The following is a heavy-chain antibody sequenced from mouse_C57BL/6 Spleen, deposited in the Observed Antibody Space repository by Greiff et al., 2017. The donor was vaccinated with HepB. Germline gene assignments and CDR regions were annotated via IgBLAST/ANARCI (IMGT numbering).Heavy chain of an antibody. CDR3: ARRAAQATIYAMDY. CDR1: GYTFTSYW. D-gene: IGHD3-2*02. J-gene: IGHJ4*01. CDR2: IDPSDSYT. V-gene: IGHV1-69*01. Sequence: QVQLQQPGAELVMPGASVKLSCKASGYTFTSYWMHWVKQRPGQGLEWIGEIDPSDSYTNYNQKFKGKSTLTVDKSSSTAYMQLSSLTSEDSAVYYCARRAAQATIYAMDYWGQGTSVTVSS.